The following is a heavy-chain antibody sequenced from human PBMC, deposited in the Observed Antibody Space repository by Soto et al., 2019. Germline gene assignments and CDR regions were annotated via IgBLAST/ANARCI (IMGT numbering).Heavy chain of an antibody. CDR3: ARDLAAAGTGYYYMDV. D-gene: IGHD6-13*01. Sequence: EVQLVESGGGLVQPGGSLRLSCAASGFTVSSNYMSWVRQAPGKGLEWVSVIYSGGSTYYADSVKGRFTISRDNSKNTLSLKMNSVRAEDTAVYYCARDLAAAGTGYYYMDVWGKGTTVTVSS. V-gene: IGHV3-66*01. J-gene: IGHJ6*03. CDR1: GFTVSSNY. CDR2: IYSGGST.